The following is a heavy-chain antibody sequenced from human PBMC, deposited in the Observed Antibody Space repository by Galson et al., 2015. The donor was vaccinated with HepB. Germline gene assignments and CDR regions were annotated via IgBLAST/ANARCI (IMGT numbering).Heavy chain of an antibody. V-gene: IGHV3-30-3*01. D-gene: IGHD3-16*01. Sequence: SLRLSCAASGFTFSSYAMHWVRQAPGKGLEWVAVISYDGSNKYYADSVKGRFTISRDNSKNTLYLQMNSLRAEDTAVYYCARDHPRPLGGFDLWGRGTLVTVSS. CDR3: ARDHPRPLGGFDL. J-gene: IGHJ2*01. CDR1: GFTFSSYA. CDR2: ISYDGSNK.